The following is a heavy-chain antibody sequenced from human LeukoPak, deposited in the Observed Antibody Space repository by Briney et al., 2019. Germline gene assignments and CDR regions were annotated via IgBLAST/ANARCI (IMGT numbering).Heavy chain of an antibody. CDR3: ARAPYCSGGSCYSGGLY. D-gene: IGHD2-15*01. Sequence: SETMSLTCTVSGGSISSSSYYWGWIRQPPGKGLEWIGSIYYSGSTYYNPSLKSRVTISVDTSKNQFSLKLSSVTAADTAVYYCARAPYCSGGSCYSGGLYWGQGTLVTVSS. CDR1: GGSISSSSYY. J-gene: IGHJ4*02. CDR2: IYYSGST. V-gene: IGHV4-39*07.